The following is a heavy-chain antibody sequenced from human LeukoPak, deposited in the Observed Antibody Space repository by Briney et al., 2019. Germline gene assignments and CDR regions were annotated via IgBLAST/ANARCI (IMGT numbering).Heavy chain of an antibody. D-gene: IGHD1-26*01. V-gene: IGHV5-51*01. CDR2: INPGDSDT. CDR3: ARRIGSSRSLDF. Sequence: GESLKISCKGSGYNFNSYWIGWVRQMPGKGLEWMGIINPGDSDTSYSPSFQGQVTISANKSISTAYLQWSTLKASDTAMYFCARRIGSSRSLDFWGQGTLVTVSS. J-gene: IGHJ4*02. CDR1: GYNFNSYW.